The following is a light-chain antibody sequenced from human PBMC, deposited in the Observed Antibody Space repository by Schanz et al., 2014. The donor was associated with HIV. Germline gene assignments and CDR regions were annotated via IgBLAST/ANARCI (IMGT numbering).Light chain of an antibody. CDR2: EVT. Sequence: QSVLTQPPSASGSPGQSVTISCTGTSSDVGGYNSVSWYQHHPGKAPKLMISEVTKRPSGVPDRFSGSKSGNTASLTVSGLQTEDEADYYCSSYAGSNNLIFGGGTKLTVL. CDR1: SSDVGGYNS. V-gene: IGLV2-8*01. CDR3: SSYAGSNNLI. J-gene: IGLJ2*01.